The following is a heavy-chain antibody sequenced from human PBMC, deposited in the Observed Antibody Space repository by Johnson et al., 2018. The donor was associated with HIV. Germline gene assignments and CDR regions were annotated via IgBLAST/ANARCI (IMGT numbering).Heavy chain of an antibody. Sequence: VQLVESGGGLVQPGGSLRLSCAASGFTVSSNYMSWVRQAPGKGLEWVSVIYGGGSTYYADSVKGRFTISRDNSKNTLYLQMNSLRAEDTAVYYCARRVSGWYGAFDIWGQGTMVTVSS. CDR2: IYGGGST. CDR1: GFTVSSNY. V-gene: IGHV3-66*01. J-gene: IGHJ3*02. CDR3: ARRVSGWYGAFDI. D-gene: IGHD6-19*01.